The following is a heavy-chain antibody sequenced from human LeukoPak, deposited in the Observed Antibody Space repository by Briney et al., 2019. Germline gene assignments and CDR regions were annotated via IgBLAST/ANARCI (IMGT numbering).Heavy chain of an antibody. CDR1: GGTFSSYA. CDR3: ARGSGITMIVVASDY. CDR2: IIPIFGTA. V-gene: IGHV1-69*05. Sequence: SVKVSCKASGGTFSSYAISWVRQAPGQGLEWMGGIIPIFGTANYAQKLQGRVTMTTDTSTSTAYMELRSLRSDDTAVYYCARGSGITMIVVASDYWGQGTLVTVSS. J-gene: IGHJ4*02. D-gene: IGHD3-22*01.